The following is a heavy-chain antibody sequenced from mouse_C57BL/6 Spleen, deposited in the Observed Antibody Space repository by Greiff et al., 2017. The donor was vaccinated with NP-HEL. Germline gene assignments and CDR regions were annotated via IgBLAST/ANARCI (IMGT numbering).Heavy chain of an antibody. D-gene: IGHD4-1*01. CDR1: GFNIKDDY. J-gene: IGHJ2*01. Sequence: EVQLQQSGAELVRPGASVKLSCTASGFNIKDDYMHWVKQRPEQGLEWIGWIDPENGDTEYASKFQGKATITADTYSHTAYLQLSSLTSEDTAVYYCTTGGTRYVDYWGQGTTLTVSS. V-gene: IGHV14-4*01. CDR2: IDPENGDT. CDR3: TTGGTRYVDY.